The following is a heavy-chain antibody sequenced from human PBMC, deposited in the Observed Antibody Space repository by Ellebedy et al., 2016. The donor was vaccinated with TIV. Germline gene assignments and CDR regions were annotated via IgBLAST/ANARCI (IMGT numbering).Heavy chain of an antibody. D-gene: IGHD2-2*01. Sequence: GESLKISCAASGFTFSNAWMSWVRQAPGKGLEWVGRIKSKTDGGTTDYAAPVKGRFTISRDDSKNTLYLQMNSLKTEDTAVYYCTTGLPVDIVVVPAATQQDWFNPWGQGTLVTVSS. CDR3: TTGLPVDIVVVPAATQQDWFNP. J-gene: IGHJ5*02. V-gene: IGHV3-15*01. CDR2: IKSKTDGGTT. CDR1: GFTFSNAW.